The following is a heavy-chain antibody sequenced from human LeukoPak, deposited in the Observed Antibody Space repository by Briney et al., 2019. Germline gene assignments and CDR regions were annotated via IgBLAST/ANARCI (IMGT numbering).Heavy chain of an antibody. V-gene: IGHV1-2*02. Sequence: ASVKVSCKASGYTFSSYAINWVRQAPGQGLEWMGWINANSGVTNSAQKFQGRATMTRDTSTSTVFMELSRLISDDTALYYCARGEPNKIFEYWGQGTLVTVSS. CDR3: ARGEPNKIFEY. CDR1: GYTFSSYA. D-gene: IGHD1/OR15-1a*01. J-gene: IGHJ4*02. CDR2: INANSGVT.